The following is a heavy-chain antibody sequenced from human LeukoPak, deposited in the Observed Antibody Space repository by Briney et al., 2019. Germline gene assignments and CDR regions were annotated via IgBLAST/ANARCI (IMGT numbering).Heavy chain of an antibody. CDR1: GGSISSYY. Sequence: SETLSLTCTVSGGSISSYYWSWIRQPPGKGLEWIGYIYYSGSANYNPSLKSRVTISVDTSKNQFSLKLSSVTAADTAVYYCARSKWELLQWFDPWGQGTLVTVSS. CDR2: IYYSGSA. CDR3: ARSKWELLQWFDP. J-gene: IGHJ5*02. V-gene: IGHV4-59*01. D-gene: IGHD1-26*01.